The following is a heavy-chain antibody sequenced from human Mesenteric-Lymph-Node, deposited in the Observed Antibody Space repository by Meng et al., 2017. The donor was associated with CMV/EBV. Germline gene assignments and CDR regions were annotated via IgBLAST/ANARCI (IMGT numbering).Heavy chain of an antibody. J-gene: IGHJ4*02. CDR2: INEIGSTT. CDR3: ARVMVGGSSSHV. Sequence: GESLKISCAASGFTFRDYYMGWIRQAPGKGLEWVSYINEIGSTTYYADSVKGRFTISRDNAKNSLYLQMNSLRAEDTAVYYCARVMVGGSSSHVWGQGTLVTVSS. CDR1: GFTFRDYY. D-gene: IGHD1-26*01. V-gene: IGHV3-11*04.